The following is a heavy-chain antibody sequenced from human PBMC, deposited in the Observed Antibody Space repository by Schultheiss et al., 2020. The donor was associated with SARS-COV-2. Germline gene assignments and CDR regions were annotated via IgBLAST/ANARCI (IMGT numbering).Heavy chain of an antibody. J-gene: IGHJ4*02. CDR2: SYYTGST. Sequence: SQTLSLTCSVSGASISSYYWTWLRQPPGKGLEWIGYSYYTGSTHYNPSLKSRVAISVDTSKNQFSLNLTSVTAADTAIYYCARETLGYCSGGSCYWLGISEDWGQGTLVTVSS. CDR1: GASISSYY. CDR3: ARETLGYCSGGSCYWLGISED. V-gene: IGHV4-59*01. D-gene: IGHD2-15*01.